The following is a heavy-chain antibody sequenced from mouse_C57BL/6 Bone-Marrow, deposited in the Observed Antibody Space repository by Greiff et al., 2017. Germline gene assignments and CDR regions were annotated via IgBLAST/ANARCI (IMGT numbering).Heavy chain of an antibody. CDR1: GYAFSSYW. Sequence: VQLQQSGAELVKPGASVKISCKASGYAFSSYWMNWVKQRPGKGLEWIGQIYPGAGDTNYNGKFKGKATLTADKSSSTAYMQLSSLTSEDSAVYFWSRSANWAVYFDDWGQGTTLTVSS. CDR3: SRSANWAVYFDD. V-gene: IGHV1-80*01. CDR2: IYPGAGDT. D-gene: IGHD4-1*01. J-gene: IGHJ2*01.